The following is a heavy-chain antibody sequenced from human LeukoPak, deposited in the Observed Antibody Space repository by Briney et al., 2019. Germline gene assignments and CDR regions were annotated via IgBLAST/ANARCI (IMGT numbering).Heavy chain of an antibody. CDR2: INPNSGGT. CDR3: ARYGFWSGLPY. J-gene: IGHJ4*02. CDR1: GGTFSSYA. D-gene: IGHD3-3*01. V-gene: IGHV1-2*02. Sequence: ASVKVSCKASGGTFSSYAISWVRQAPGQGLEWMGWINPNSGGTNYAQKFQGRVTMTRDTSISTAYMELGRLRSDDTAVYYCARYGFWSGLPYWGQGTLVTVSS.